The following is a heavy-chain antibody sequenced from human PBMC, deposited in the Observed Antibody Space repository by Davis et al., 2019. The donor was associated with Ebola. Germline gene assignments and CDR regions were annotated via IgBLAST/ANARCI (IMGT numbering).Heavy chain of an antibody. CDR1: GDTVSSFG. J-gene: IGHJ4*02. CDR2: IIPMFGTA. V-gene: IGHV1-69*13. Sequence: SVKVSCKASGDTVSSFGISWVRQAPGQGLEWMGGIIPMFGTANYAQKFQGRVTITADESTSTAYMELSSLRSEDTAVYYCARHLYGDYVFDYWGQGTLVTVSS. D-gene: IGHD4-17*01. CDR3: ARHLYGDYVFDY.